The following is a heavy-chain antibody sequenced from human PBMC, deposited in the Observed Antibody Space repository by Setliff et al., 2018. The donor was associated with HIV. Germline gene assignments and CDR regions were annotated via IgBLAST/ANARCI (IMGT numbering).Heavy chain of an antibody. CDR1: GDSIGTYY. CDR3: AKDGDYSNWDYDAFDI. V-gene: IGHV4-59*01. CDR2: FYYGGST. Sequence: SETLSLTCSVSGDSIGTYYWNWIRQTPGKRLEWIGFFYYGGSTDYNPALKNRVAISVDTSRNRVSLKMTSVTAADTAVYYCAKDGDYSNWDYDAFDIWGQGTMVTVSS. D-gene: IGHD1-7*01. J-gene: IGHJ3*02.